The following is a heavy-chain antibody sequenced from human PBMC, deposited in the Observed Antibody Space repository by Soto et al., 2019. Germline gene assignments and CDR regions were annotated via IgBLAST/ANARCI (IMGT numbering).Heavy chain of an antibody. CDR2: ISYDGSNK. Sequence: GGSLRLSCAASGFTFSSYGMHWVRQAPGKGLEWVAVISYDGSNKYYADSVKGRFTICRDNSKNTLYLQMNSLRAEDTAVYYCAKDKRFLEWLLPFDYWGQGTLVTVSS. CDR3: AKDKRFLEWLLPFDY. V-gene: IGHV3-30*18. J-gene: IGHJ4*02. D-gene: IGHD3-3*01. CDR1: GFTFSSYG.